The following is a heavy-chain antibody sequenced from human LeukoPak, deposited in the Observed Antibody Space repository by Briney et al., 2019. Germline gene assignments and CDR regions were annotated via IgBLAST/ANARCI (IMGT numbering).Heavy chain of an antibody. CDR2: IYHTGST. CDR3: ARGPLGGESFDI. J-gene: IGHJ3*02. Sequence: PSETLSHTCTVSGGSLTNHYWNWIRHPAGTGLEYIGRIYHTGSTDYNPSLKSRVTLSVDTSNNQFSLNLTSVTAADTAVYYCARGPLGGESFDIWGQGTMVTVSS. CDR1: GGSLTNHY. V-gene: IGHV4-4*07. D-gene: IGHD3-16*01.